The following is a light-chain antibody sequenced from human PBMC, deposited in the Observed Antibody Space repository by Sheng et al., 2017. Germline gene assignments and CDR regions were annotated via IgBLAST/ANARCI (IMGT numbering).Light chain of an antibody. J-gene: IGKJ1*01. CDR2: TAS. CDR1: QGISSY. V-gene: IGKV1-9*01. CDR3: QQYYSFPWT. Sequence: DIQLTQSPSFLSASVGDTVTITCRASQGISSYLAWYQQKPGKAPKLLIYTASILQSGVPSRFSGSGSGTEFTLTISCLQSEDFATYYCQQYYSFPWTFGQGTKVEIK.